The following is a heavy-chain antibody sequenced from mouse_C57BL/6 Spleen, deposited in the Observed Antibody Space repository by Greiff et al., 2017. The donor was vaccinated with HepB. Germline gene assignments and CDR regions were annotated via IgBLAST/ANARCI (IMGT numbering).Heavy chain of an antibody. CDR1: GYTFTDYE. V-gene: IGHV1-15*01. CDR3: TRGYYGRSCQYCDV. Sequence: VQLQQSGAELVRPGASVTLSCKASGYTFTDYEMHWVKQTPVHGLEWIGAIDPETGGTAYNQKFKGKAILTADKSSSTADMELRSLTSEDSAGYSWTRGYYGRSCQYCDVWGTGTTVTVAS. CDR2: IDPETGGT. D-gene: IGHD1-1*01. J-gene: IGHJ1*03.